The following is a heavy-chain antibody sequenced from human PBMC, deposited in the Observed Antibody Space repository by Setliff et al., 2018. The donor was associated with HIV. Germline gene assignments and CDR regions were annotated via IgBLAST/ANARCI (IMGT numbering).Heavy chain of an antibody. CDR1: GGSFYSHY. D-gene: IGHD1-26*01. CDR2: VHYSGST. Sequence: LTCTVSGGSFYSHYWSWIRQPPGKGLEWIGTVHYSGSTTYNPSLNSRGTISLDTSKNQFSLKLSSVTAADTAVFYCARGGSGAYYERNFDYWGQGTLVTVSS. CDR3: ARGGSGAYYERNFDY. J-gene: IGHJ4*02. V-gene: IGHV4-59*11.